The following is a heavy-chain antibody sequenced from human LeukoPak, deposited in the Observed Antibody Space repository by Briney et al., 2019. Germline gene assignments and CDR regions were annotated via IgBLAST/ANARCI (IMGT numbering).Heavy chain of an antibody. J-gene: IGHJ4*02. CDR1: GFDFSGFY. V-gene: IGHV3-73*01. Sequence: GGSLKLSCAASGFDFSGFYMHWVRQASGRGLEWVGLIRSKPSSYTTVYAASVKGRFTISRDDSKNTAYLQMNSLKAEDTAVYYCIRQECSGGSCSYVDYWGQGTLVTVSS. CDR3: IRQECSGGSCSYVDY. CDR2: IRSKPSSYTT. D-gene: IGHD2-15*01.